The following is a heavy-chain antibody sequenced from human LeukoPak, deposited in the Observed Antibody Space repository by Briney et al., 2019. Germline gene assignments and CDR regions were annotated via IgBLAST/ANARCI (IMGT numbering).Heavy chain of an antibody. CDR1: GDSVSSNSAA. Sequence: SQTLSLTCALSGDSVSSNSAAWNWTRQSPSRGLEWLGNKYYRYKWYNDYAVSVKSRIPINPDTSKNQFSLQLNSVTPEDTAVYYCARVYYSAETYYHYQYYMDVWGKGTTVTVS. CDR3: ARVYYSAETYYHYQYYMDV. D-gene: IGHD3-10*01. V-gene: IGHV6-1*01. J-gene: IGHJ6*03. CDR2: KYYRYKWYN.